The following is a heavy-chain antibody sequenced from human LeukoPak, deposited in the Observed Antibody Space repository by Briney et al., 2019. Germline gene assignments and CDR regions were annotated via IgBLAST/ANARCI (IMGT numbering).Heavy chain of an antibody. D-gene: IGHD1-26*01. V-gene: IGHV1-3*01. CDR1: GYTFTGYY. CDR3: ARDLVTLPASYYSYGMDV. J-gene: IGHJ6*02. Sequence: ASVKVSCKASGYTFTGYYMHWVRQAPGQRLEWMGWINAGNGNTKSSQKFQGRLTIARDTSASTAYMELSSLRSEDTAVYYCARDLVTLPASYYSYGMDVWGQGTTVTV. CDR2: INAGNGNT.